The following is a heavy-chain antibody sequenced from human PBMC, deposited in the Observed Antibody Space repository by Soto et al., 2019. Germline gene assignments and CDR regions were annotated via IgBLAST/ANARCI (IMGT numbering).Heavy chain of an antibody. D-gene: IGHD2-15*01. CDR3: TKGCSSSSNCYIIDY. J-gene: IGHJ4*02. V-gene: IGHV3-30*18. CDR1: GFTFSSNG. CDR2: MSNDGSHT. Sequence: QVQLVESGGGVVQPGRSLRLSCAASGFTFSSNGMHWVRQAPGKGLEWVAVMSNDGSHTSYADSAKGRFTISRDNSKTTLYLQMNSLRAEDSGIYYCTKGCSSSSNCYIIDYWGQGALVTVSS.